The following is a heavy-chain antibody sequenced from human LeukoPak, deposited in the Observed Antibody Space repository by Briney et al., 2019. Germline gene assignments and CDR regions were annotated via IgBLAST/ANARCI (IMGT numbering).Heavy chain of an antibody. D-gene: IGHD6-13*01. CDR3: ARDTLAAGRKAFDI. CDR1: GYTFTGYY. J-gene: IGHJ3*02. V-gene: IGHV1-69*04. CDR2: IIPILGIA. Sequence: ASVKVSCKASGYTFTGYYMHWVRQAPGQGLEWMGRIIPILGIANYAQKFQGRVTITADKSTSTAYMELSSLRSEDTAVYYCARDTLAAGRKAFDIWGQGTMVTVSS.